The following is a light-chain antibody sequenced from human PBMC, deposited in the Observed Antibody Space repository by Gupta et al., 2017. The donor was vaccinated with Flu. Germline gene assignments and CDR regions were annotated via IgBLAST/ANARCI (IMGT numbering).Light chain of an antibody. Sequence: PGERSTLSCRASQIMPRTYLFWYQQKPGQARSLLFYGASSSAIVIPYSFSASGAGTDVALTISRLEPDDFAVYYCHQYGSPLFGGGTKVEIK. CDR3: HQYGSPL. CDR2: GAS. V-gene: IGKV3-20*01. J-gene: IGKJ4*01. CDR1: QIMPRTY.